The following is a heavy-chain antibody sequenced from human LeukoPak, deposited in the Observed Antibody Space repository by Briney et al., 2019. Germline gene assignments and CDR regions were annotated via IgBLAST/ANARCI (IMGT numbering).Heavy chain of an antibody. V-gene: IGHV1-69*13. CDR3: AGDPLYYYDSCGSDY. CDR1: GGTFSSYA. CDR2: IIPIFGTA. D-gene: IGHD3-22*01. J-gene: IGHJ4*02. Sequence: ASVKVSCKASGGTFSSYAISWVRQAPGQGLEWMGGIIPIFGTANYAQKFQGRVTITADESTSTAYMELSSLRSEDTAVYYCAGDPLYYYDSCGSDYWGQGTLVTVSS.